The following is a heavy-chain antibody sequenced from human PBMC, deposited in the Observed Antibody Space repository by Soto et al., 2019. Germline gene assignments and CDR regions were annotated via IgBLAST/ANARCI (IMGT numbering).Heavy chain of an antibody. Sequence: QVQLVQSGAEMKKPGASVKVPCEASGDTFTGYYLHWVRQAPGQGLEWMGWVNPNSGCTNYAQKFRGRVTMTRDTSIRTAYMELSRLRSDDTAVYYCARDPGYGRKRRYFDLWGRGTLVTVSS. CDR2: VNPNSGCT. CDR1: GDTFTGYY. V-gene: IGHV1-2*02. D-gene: IGHD5-18*01. CDR3: ARDPGYGRKRRYFDL. J-gene: IGHJ2*01.